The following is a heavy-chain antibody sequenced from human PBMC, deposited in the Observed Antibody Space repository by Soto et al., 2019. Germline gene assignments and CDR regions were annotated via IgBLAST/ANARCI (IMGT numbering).Heavy chain of an antibody. Sequence: ASVKVSCKASGYTFTSYYMHWVRQAPGQGLEWMGIINPSGGSTSYAQKFQGRVTMTRDTSTSTVYMELSSLRSGDTAVYYCARAETDYYYYYGMDVWGQGTTVTVSS. CDR2: INPSGGST. V-gene: IGHV1-46*01. CDR1: GYTFTSYY. CDR3: ARAETDYYYYYGMDV. J-gene: IGHJ6*02.